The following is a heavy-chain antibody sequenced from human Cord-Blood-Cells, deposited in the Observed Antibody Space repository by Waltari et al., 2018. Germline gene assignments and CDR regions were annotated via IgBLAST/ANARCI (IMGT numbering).Heavy chain of an antibody. V-gene: IGHV1-8*01. Sequence: QVQRVQSGAEGTKPGASVKVTCKDSGYTFTSYYIKWVRLATGQGLEWMGWMNPDSGNTGYAQKFQGRVTMTRNTAISTAYMELSSLRSEDTAVYYCARVPTSIAAAGSHFDYWGQGTLVTVSS. CDR2: MNPDSGNT. CDR1: GYTFTSYY. J-gene: IGHJ4*02. D-gene: IGHD6-13*01. CDR3: ARVPTSIAAAGSHFDY.